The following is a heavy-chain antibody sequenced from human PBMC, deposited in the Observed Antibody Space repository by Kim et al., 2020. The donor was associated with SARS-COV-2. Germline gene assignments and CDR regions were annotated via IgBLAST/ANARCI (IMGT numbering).Heavy chain of an antibody. V-gene: IGHV1-69*04. CDR1: GGTFSSYA. CDR2: IIPILGIA. CDR3: AKSRGDFWSGYSDY. D-gene: IGHD3-3*01. Sequence: SVKVSCKASGGTFSSYAISWVRQAPGQGLEWMGRIIPILGIANYAQKFQGRVTITADKSTSTAYMELSSLRSEDTAVYYCAKSRGDFWSGYSDYWGQGTLVTVSS. J-gene: IGHJ4*02.